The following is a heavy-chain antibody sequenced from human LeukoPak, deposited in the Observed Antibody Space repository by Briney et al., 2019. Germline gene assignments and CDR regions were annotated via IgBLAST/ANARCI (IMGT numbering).Heavy chain of an antibody. D-gene: IGHD3-22*01. CDR1: GFTFSSYS. Sequence: PGGSLRLSYAASGFTFSSYSMNWVRQAPGKGLEWVSSISSSSSYIYYADSVKGRFTISRDNAKNSLYLQMNSLRAEDTAVYYCASAKPRYYYDSSGYGFYWGQGTLVTVSS. CDR2: ISSSSSYI. V-gene: IGHV3-21*01. CDR3: ASAKPRYYYDSSGYGFY. J-gene: IGHJ4*02.